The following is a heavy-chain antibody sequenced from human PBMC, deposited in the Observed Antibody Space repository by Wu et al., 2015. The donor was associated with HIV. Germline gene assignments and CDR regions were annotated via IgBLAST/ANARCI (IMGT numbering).Heavy chain of an antibody. J-gene: IGHJ6*03. V-gene: IGHV1-18*04. Sequence: QVQLVQSGAEVKKPGASVKVSCKASGYIFTTYYIHWVRQAPGQGLEWMGWISAYNGNTNYAQKFQGRVTMTTDTSTSTAYMELRSLRSADTAVYYCARMLDYYYYMDVWGKGTTVTVSS. CDR3: ARMLDYYYYMDV. CDR1: GYIFTTYY. D-gene: IGHD2-8*01. CDR2: ISAYNGNT.